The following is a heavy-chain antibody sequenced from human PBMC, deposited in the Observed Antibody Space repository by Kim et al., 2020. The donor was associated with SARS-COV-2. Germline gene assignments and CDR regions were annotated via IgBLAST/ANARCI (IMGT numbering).Heavy chain of an antibody. CDR3: AKYPETVVTRGWFDP. V-gene: IGHV3-23*01. J-gene: IGHJ5*02. Sequence: DSVKGRFTISRDNSKNTLYLQMNSLRAEDTAVYYCAKYPETVVTRGWFDPWGQGTLVTVSS. D-gene: IGHD2-15*01.